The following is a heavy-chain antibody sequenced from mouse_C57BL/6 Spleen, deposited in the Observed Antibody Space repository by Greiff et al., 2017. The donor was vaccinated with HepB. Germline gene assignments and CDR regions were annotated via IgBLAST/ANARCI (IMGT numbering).Heavy chain of an antibody. D-gene: IGHD1-1*01. CDR3: ARSTTVDY. CDR1: GYTFTSYW. Sequence: QVHVKQSGAELVKPGASVKLSCKASGYTFTSYWMQWVKQRPGQGLEWIGEIDPSDSYTNYNQKFKGKATLTVDTSSSTAYMQLSSLTSEDSAVYYCARSTTVDYWGQGTTLTVSS. CDR2: IDPSDSYT. J-gene: IGHJ2*01. V-gene: IGHV1-50*01.